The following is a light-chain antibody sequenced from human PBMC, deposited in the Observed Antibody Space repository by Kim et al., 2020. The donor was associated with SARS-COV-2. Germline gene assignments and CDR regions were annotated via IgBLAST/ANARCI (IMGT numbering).Light chain of an antibody. CDR1: SSNIGAGYD. V-gene: IGLV1-40*01. CDR2: GNS. J-gene: IGLJ1*01. Sequence: RVTISCTGSSSNIGAGYDVHWYQQLPGTAPKLLIYGNSNRPSGFPDRFSGSKSGTSASLAITGLQAEDEADYYCQSYDSSLSGSGVFGTGTKVTVL. CDR3: QSYDSSLSGSGV.